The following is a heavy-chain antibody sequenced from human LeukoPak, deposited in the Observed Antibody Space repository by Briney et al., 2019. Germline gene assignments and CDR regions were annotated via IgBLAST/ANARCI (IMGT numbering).Heavy chain of an antibody. J-gene: IGHJ5*02. Sequence: GGSLRLSCAASGFTFSSYAMSWVRQAPGKGLEWVSVISGNGGRTYYADSVKGRFTISRDNSKNALYLQMNSLRGEDTAVYYCAKVRDLDTVLGRFDNWGQGTLVTVSS. V-gene: IGHV3-23*01. D-gene: IGHD5-18*01. CDR1: GFTFSSYA. CDR3: AKVRDLDTVLGRFDN. CDR2: ISGNGGRT.